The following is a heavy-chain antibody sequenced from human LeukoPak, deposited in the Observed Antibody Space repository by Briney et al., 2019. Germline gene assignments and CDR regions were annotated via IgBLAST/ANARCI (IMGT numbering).Heavy chain of an antibody. Sequence: GGSLRLSCAASGFTFSTYWMSWVRQAPGKGLEWVANIKQDGSEKDYVDALKGRFTISRDNAKNSLYLQMNSLRAEDTAVYYCARWLELMRNFDWWGQGTLVTVSS. J-gene: IGHJ4*02. D-gene: IGHD5-24*01. V-gene: IGHV3-7*01. CDR3: ARWLELMRNFDW. CDR2: IKQDGSEK. CDR1: GFTFSTYW.